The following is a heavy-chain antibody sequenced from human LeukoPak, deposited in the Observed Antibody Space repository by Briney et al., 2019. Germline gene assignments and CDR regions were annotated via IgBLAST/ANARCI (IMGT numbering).Heavy chain of an antibody. J-gene: IGHJ5*02. CDR2: IIPIFGTG. V-gene: IGHV1-69*01. D-gene: IGHD3-10*01. CDR3: ATVPPKITMVRGVINWWFDP. CDR1: GGTFSSYA. Sequence: SVKVSCKASGGTFSSYAISWVRQAPGQGLEWMGGIIPIFGTGNYAQKFQGRVTINADESTSTAYMELSSLRSEDTAVYYCATVPPKITMVRGVINWWFDPWGQGTLVTVSS.